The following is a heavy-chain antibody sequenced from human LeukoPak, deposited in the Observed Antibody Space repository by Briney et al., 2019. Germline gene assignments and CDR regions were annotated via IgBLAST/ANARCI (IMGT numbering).Heavy chain of an antibody. CDR3: MGAGRITMVRGVMNGMDV. CDR2: ISSSGSTI. CDR1: GFTFSSYE. V-gene: IGHV3-48*03. Sequence: PGGSLRLSCAASGFTFSSYEMNWVRQAPGKGLEWVSYISSSGSTIYYAGSAKGRFTISRDNAKNSLYLQMNSLRAEDTAVYYCMGAGRITMVRGVMNGMDVWGKGTTVTVSS. D-gene: IGHD3-10*01. J-gene: IGHJ6*04.